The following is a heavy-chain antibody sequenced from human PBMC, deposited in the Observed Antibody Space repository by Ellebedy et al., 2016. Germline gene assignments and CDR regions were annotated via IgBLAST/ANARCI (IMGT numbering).Heavy chain of an antibody. CDR1: GFTVSSRY. D-gene: IGHD2-2*01. J-gene: IGHJ6*02. Sequence: GESLKISXAASGFTVSSRYMTWVRQAPGKGLEWVSVIYSGGSTYYAGSVKGRFTISRDNSKNTLYLQMNSLRAEDTAVYYCAREQLDCSIFSCYFEGDGGYGMDVWGQGTTVTVSS. CDR3: AREQLDCSIFSCYFEGDGGYGMDV. CDR2: IYSGGST. V-gene: IGHV3-53*01.